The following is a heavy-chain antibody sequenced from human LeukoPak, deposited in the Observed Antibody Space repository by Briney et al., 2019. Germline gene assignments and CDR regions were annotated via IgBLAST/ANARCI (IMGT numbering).Heavy chain of an antibody. Sequence: GGSLRLSCAASGFTFSDYYMSWIRQAPRKGLEWVSDISSSGRTIYYADSVKGRFTISRDNAKNSLYLQMNSLRAEDTAVYYCARFLDLFGVFDYWGQRTLVTVSS. CDR1: GFTFSDYY. D-gene: IGHD3-3*01. CDR2: ISSSGRTI. V-gene: IGHV3-11*01. J-gene: IGHJ4*02. CDR3: ARFLDLFGVFDY.